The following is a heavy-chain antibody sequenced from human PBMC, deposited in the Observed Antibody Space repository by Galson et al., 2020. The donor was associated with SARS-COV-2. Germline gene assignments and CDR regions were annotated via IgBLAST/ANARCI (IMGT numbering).Heavy chain of an antibody. Sequence: ETSETLSLTCAVYGGSFRGHYWTWIRQLPGKGLEWIGEVYHNGGTRYNPSLTGRVTMSIDTSKSQFSLKLKSVTAADTGKYFCARGKWAPIFAYWTRGTPVTVSA. D-gene: IGHD1-26*01. CDR2: VYHNGGT. V-gene: IGHV4-34*01. CDR1: GGSFRGHY. CDR3: ARGKWAPIFAY. J-gene: IGHJ4*01.